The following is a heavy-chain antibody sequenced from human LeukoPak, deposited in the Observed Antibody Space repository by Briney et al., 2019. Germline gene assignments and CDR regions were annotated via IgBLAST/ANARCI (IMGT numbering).Heavy chain of an antibody. CDR3: ARSGTKTNGFDY. V-gene: IGHV4-59*01. CDR2: IYYSGSI. J-gene: IGHJ4*02. Sequence: SETLSLTCTVSGGSISTYYWSWIRQPPGKGLEWIGYIYYSGSINYSPSLQSRVTISVDTSRNQFSLRLISVTAADTAMYYCARSGTKTNGFDYWGQGTLVTVSS. CDR1: GGSISTYY. D-gene: IGHD2-8*01.